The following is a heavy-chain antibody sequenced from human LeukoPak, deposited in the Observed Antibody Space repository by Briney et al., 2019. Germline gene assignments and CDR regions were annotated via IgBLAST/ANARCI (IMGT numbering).Heavy chain of an antibody. Sequence: PSETLSLTCAVYGGSFSGYYWSWTRQPPGKGLEWIGEINHSGSTNYNPSLKSRVTISVDTSKNQFSLKLSSVTAADTAVYYCASTYYGSGPRDAFEIWGQGTMVTVSS. CDR3: ASTYYGSGPRDAFEI. V-gene: IGHV4-34*01. J-gene: IGHJ3*02. CDR1: GGSFSGYY. CDR2: INHSGST. D-gene: IGHD3-10*01.